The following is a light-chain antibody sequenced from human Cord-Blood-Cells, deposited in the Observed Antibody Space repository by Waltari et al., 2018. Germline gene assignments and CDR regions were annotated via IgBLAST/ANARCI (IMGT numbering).Light chain of an antibody. J-gene: IGLJ1*01. CDR3: QVWDSSTV. Sequence: SYELTQPLSVSVALGQTARLTCGGNNMGSKNVHWYQQKPGQAPVLVIYRDSNRPSGIPERFSGSNSGNTATLTISRAQAGDEADYYCQVWDSSTVFGTGTKVTVL. CDR2: RDS. CDR1: NMGSKN. V-gene: IGLV3-9*01.